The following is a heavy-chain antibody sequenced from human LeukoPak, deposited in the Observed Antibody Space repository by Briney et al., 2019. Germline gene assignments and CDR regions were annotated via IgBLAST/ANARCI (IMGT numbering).Heavy chain of an antibody. Sequence: GESLKISCRASGYIFTNYWIAWVRWMPGEGLQWMGIILPGDSDTRYSPPFRGQVTISAETSTRTAYLQWTSLRASDSAIYYCARQGAGASYYDPTGLPRGAFDSWGQGTTVTVSS. CDR2: ILPGDSDT. CDR1: GYIFTNYW. V-gene: IGHV5-51*01. D-gene: IGHD3-22*01. CDR3: ARQGAGASYYDPTGLPRGAFDS. J-gene: IGHJ3*02.